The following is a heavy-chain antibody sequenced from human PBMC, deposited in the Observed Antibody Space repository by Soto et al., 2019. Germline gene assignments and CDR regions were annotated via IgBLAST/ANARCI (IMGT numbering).Heavy chain of an antibody. D-gene: IGHD6-19*01. CDR3: ARESRKWLVYYFDY. CDR2: ISAYNGNT. J-gene: IGHJ4*02. CDR1: GYTFTSCG. Sequence: AAVTVSCKASGYTFTSCGISCVRESPGQGLELMGWISAYNGNTNYAQKLQGRVTMTTDTSTSTAYMELRSLRSDDTAVYYCARESRKWLVYYFDYWGQGTLVTVSS. V-gene: IGHV1-18*04.